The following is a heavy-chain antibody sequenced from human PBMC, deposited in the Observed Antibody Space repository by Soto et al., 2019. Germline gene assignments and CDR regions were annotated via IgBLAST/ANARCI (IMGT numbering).Heavy chain of an antibody. CDR2: IIPIFGTA. CDR1: GGTFSSYA. D-gene: IGHD3-10*02. Sequence: GASVKVSCKASGGTFSSYAISWVRQAPGQGLELMGGIIPIFGTANYAQKFQGRVTITADESTSTAYMELSSLRSEDTAVYYCARVHVRGLSITYYFDYWGQGTLVTVSS. V-gene: IGHV1-69*13. CDR3: ARVHVRGLSITYYFDY. J-gene: IGHJ4*02.